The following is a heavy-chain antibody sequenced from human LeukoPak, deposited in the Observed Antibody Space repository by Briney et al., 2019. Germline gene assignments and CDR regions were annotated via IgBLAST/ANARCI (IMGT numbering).Heavy chain of an antibody. CDR1: GFTFSDYA. CDR2: ISTDGGGT. V-gene: IGHV3-64*01. D-gene: IGHD3-10*01. J-gene: IGHJ4*02. Sequence: PGGSLRLSCAASGFTFSDYAMHWVRQAPGKGLEYVSAISTDGGGTYYVNSVKGRFTISRDNSKNTLYLQMGSLRAEDIAVYYCARYGSGSYYYYWGQGTLVTVSS. CDR3: ARYGSGSYYYY.